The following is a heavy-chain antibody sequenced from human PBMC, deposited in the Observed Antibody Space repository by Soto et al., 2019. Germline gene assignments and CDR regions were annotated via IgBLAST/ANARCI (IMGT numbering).Heavy chain of an antibody. Sequence: QVQLVQSGAEVKKPGASVKVSCKASGYTFTAYYMHWVRQAPGQGLEWLGWINSNTGDTGYAQKFQGWVTMTRDTSISTTYMELTRLKSDDTAIYYCAREILGGTKDFDYWGQGTLVTVSS. CDR2: INSNTGDT. CDR1: GYTFTAYY. D-gene: IGHD1-26*01. CDR3: AREILGGTKDFDY. J-gene: IGHJ4*02. V-gene: IGHV1-2*04.